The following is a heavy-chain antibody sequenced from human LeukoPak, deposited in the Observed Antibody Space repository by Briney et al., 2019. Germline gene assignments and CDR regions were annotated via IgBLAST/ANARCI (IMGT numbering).Heavy chain of an antibody. CDR2: IYYSGST. CDR3: ARADYRYYFDY. J-gene: IGHJ4*02. D-gene: IGHD3-16*01. Sequence: SETLSLTCTVSGGSISSYYWSWIRQPPEKGLEWIGYIYYSGSTNYNPSLKSRVTISVDTSKNQFSLKLSSVTAADTAVYYCARADYRYYFDYWGQGTLVTVSS. V-gene: IGHV4-59*01. CDR1: GGSISSYY.